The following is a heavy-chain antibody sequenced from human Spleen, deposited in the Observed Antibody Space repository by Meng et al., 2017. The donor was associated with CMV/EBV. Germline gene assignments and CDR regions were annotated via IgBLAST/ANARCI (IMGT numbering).Heavy chain of an antibody. D-gene: IGHD1-26*01. J-gene: IGHJ4*02. CDR3: ARDSKVWWELDD. V-gene: IGHV1-2*02. CDR2: INPNSGGT. Sequence: HVVLWHAGAEGKKPGASVKVSCKASGYTFTGYYMHWVRQAPGQGLEWMGWINPNSGGTNYAQKFQGRVTMTRDTSISTAYMELSRLRSDDTAVYYCARDSKVWWELDDWGQGTLVTVSS. CDR1: GYTFTGYY.